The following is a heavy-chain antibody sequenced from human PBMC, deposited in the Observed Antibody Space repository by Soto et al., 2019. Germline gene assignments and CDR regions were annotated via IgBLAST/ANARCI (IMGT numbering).Heavy chain of an antibody. Sequence: PGESLKISCQGSGYSFTSYWIVWVRQMTGKGLEWMGIIYPGDSDTRYSPSFQGQVTISADKSISTAYLQWSSLKASDTAMYYCARHDSPAQAHPYSSAFDIWGQGTMVTVSS. D-gene: IGHD2-15*01. CDR1: GYSFTSYW. J-gene: IGHJ3*02. CDR2: IYPGDSDT. V-gene: IGHV5-51*01. CDR3: ARHDSPAQAHPYSSAFDI.